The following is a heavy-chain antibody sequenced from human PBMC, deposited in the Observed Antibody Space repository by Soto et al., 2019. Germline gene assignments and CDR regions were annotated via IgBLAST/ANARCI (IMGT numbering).Heavy chain of an antibody. D-gene: IGHD3-22*01. V-gene: IGHV4-31*03. Sequence: SETLSLTCTVSGGSISSGGYYWSWIRQHPGKGLEWIGYIYYSGSTYYNPSLKSRVTISVDTSKNQFSLKLSSVTAADTAVYYCARGFDSSGYIGNWFDPWGQGTLVTVSS. J-gene: IGHJ5*02. CDR3: ARGFDSSGYIGNWFDP. CDR2: IYYSGST. CDR1: GGSISSGGYY.